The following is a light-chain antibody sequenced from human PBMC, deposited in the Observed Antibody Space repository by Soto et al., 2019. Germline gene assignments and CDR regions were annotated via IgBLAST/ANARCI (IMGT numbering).Light chain of an antibody. CDR3: QQRYSTPNT. Sequence: DIQMTQSPSSVSACVGDRVTITCRASQSISTYLHWYQQKPGKAPNLLVYAATTLQSGVPSRFSGSGSGTDFTLTIVTLLPEDCATDYCQQRYSTPNTVGQGTRLDIK. CDR1: QSISTY. J-gene: IGKJ5*01. V-gene: IGKV1-39*01. CDR2: AAT.